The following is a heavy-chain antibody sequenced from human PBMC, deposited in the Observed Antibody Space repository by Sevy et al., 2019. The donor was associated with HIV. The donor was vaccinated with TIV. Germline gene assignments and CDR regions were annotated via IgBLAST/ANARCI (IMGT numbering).Heavy chain of an antibody. Sequence: GGSLRLSCAASGFTFSDYYMSWIRQAPGKGLEWVSYISSSSSYTNYADSVKGRFTISRDNAKNSLYLQMNSLRAEDTAVYYCARVVAYCSGGSCFPGYYYGMDVWGQGTTVTVSS. CDR3: ARVVAYCSGGSCFPGYYYGMDV. CDR1: GFTFSDYY. J-gene: IGHJ6*02. D-gene: IGHD2-15*01. CDR2: ISSSSSYT. V-gene: IGHV3-11*06.